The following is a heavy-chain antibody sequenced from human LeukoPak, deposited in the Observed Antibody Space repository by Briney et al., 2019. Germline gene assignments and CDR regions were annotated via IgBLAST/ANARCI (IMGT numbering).Heavy chain of an antibody. Sequence: GGSLRLSCAASGFTSSSYAMSWVRQAPGKGLEWVSAISGSGGSTYYADSVKGRYTISRDNSKNTLYLQMNSLRADDKAVYYCARCWTDSSIWYYKESGWFDPWGQGTLVTVSS. V-gene: IGHV3-23*01. D-gene: IGHD6-13*01. CDR2: ISGSGGST. J-gene: IGHJ5*02. CDR3: ARCWTDSSIWYYKESGWFDP. CDR1: GFTSSSYA.